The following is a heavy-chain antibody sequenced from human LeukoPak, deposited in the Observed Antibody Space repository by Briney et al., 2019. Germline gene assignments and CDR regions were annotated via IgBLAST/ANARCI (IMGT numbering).Heavy chain of an antibody. CDR1: GFTFSSYA. Sequence: PGGSLRLSCAASGFTFSSYAMSWVRQPPGKGLGWIGEINHSGSTNYNPSLKSRVTISVDTSKNQFSLKLSPVTAADTAVYYCARDLGGIYYDSSGYYVGYFDYWGQGTLVTVSS. V-gene: IGHV4-34*01. CDR3: ARDLGGIYYDSSGYYVGYFDY. D-gene: IGHD3-22*01. J-gene: IGHJ4*02. CDR2: INHSGST.